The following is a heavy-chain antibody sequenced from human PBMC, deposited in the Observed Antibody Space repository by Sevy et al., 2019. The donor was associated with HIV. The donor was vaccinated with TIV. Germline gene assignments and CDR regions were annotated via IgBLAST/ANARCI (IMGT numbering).Heavy chain of an antibody. V-gene: IGHV3-15*01. Sequence: GGSLRLSCAASGFTFSNAWMSWVRQAPGKGLEWVGRIKSKTDGETTDYAAPVKGRFTISRDDSKNTLYLQMNSLKTEDTAVYYCTADILTGYFDYWGQGTLVTVSS. D-gene: IGHD3-9*01. CDR2: IKSKTDGETT. CDR3: TADILTGYFDY. J-gene: IGHJ4*02. CDR1: GFTFSNAW.